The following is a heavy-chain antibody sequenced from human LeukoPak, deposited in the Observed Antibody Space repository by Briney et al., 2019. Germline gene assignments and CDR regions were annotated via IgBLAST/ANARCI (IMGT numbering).Heavy chain of an antibody. Sequence: GGSLRLSCAASGFTFGSYAMSWVRRAPGKGLEWVSVISGSRDSTYYADSVKGRFTISRDNSKHTLYLQMNSLRAEDTAVYSCAKDRSDFWSGYYMEGYFFDYWGQGTLVTVSS. V-gene: IGHV3-23*01. J-gene: IGHJ4*02. CDR1: GFTFGSYA. CDR3: AKDRSDFWSGYYMEGYFFDY. CDR2: ISGSRDST. D-gene: IGHD3-3*01.